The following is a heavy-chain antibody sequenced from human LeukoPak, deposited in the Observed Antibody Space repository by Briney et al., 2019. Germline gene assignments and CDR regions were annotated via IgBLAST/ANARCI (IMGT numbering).Heavy chain of an antibody. CDR3: ARPIPYYDFWSGRGESAFDI. V-gene: IGHV4-39*01. CDR1: GGSISSSSYY. Sequence: PSETLSLTCTVSGGSISSSSYYWGWISQTPGKGLEWIRSSYYSGSTYYNPSLKSRVTISVDTSKNQFSLKLSSVTAADTAVYYCARPIPYYDFWSGRGESAFDIWGQGTMVTVSS. D-gene: IGHD3-3*01. CDR2: SYYSGST. J-gene: IGHJ3*02.